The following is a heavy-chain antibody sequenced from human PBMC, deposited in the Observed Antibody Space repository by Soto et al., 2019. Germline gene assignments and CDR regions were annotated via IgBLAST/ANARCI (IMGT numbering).Heavy chain of an antibody. CDR1: GFTLSSYA. CDR2: ISGSGGST. D-gene: IGHD2-2*03. V-gene: IGHV3-23*01. J-gene: IGHJ4*02. CDR3: ATQPGYCSSTSCVDY. Sequence: GGSLRLSCAASGFTLSSYAMSWVRQAPGKGLEWVSAISGSGGSTYYADSVKGRFTISRDNSKNTLYLQMNSLRAEDTAVYYCATQPGYCSSTSCVDYWGQGTLVTVSS.